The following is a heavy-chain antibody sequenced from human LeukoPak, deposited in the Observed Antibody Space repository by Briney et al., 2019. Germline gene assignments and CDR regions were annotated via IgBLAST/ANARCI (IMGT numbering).Heavy chain of an antibody. J-gene: IGHJ4*02. Sequence: PGGSLRLSCAASGFTFSSYSMTWVRQAPGKGLEWVSGISVSGSNTYYADSVKGRFTISRDNSKDTLSLQMNSLRVEDSAIYYCASRKEYTVSSVYYWGRGILVTVSS. D-gene: IGHD5/OR15-5a*01. CDR3: ASRKEYTVSSVYY. CDR1: GFTFSSYS. CDR2: ISVSGSNT. V-gene: IGHV3-23*01.